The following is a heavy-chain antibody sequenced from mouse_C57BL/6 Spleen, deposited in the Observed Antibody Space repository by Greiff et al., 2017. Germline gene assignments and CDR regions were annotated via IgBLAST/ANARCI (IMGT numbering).Heavy chain of an antibody. CDR3: ARSLRFYAMDD. D-gene: IGHD1-1*01. Sequence: QVQLKQSGPELVKPGASVKISCKASGYAFSSSWMNWVKQRPGKGLEWIGRIYPGDGDTNYNGKFKGKATLTADKSSSTAYMQLSSLTSEDSAVYFCARSLRFYAMDDWGQGTSVTVSS. J-gene: IGHJ4*01. CDR2: IYPGDGDT. V-gene: IGHV1-82*01. CDR1: GYAFSSSW.